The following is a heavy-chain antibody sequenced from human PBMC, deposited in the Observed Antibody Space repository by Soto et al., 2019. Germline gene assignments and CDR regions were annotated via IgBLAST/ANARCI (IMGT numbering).Heavy chain of an antibody. J-gene: IGHJ5*02. CDR1: GGSISGYY. CDR2: IYYSGST. V-gene: IGHV4-59*01. CDR3: ARNSPSRSSWWFDP. Sequence: SETLSLTCTVSGGSISGYYWSWIRQPTGKGLEWIGYIYYSGSTNYNPSLKGRVTISVDTSKNQFSLRLSSVTAADTGVYYCARNSPSRSSWWFDPWGQGTLVTVSS.